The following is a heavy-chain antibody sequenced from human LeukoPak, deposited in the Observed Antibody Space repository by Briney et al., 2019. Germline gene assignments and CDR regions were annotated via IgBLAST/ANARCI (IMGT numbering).Heavy chain of an antibody. Sequence: GGSLRLSCAASGFTFSSYAMSWVRQAPGKGLEWVSAISISGENTYYADSVKGRFTISRDTSRNTLYPQMHSLRAEDTAVYYCARLISTSSSRFSDYWGQGTLVTVSS. CDR1: GFTFSSYA. J-gene: IGHJ4*02. CDR2: ISISGENT. CDR3: ARLISTSSSRFSDY. D-gene: IGHD6-6*01. V-gene: IGHV3-23*01.